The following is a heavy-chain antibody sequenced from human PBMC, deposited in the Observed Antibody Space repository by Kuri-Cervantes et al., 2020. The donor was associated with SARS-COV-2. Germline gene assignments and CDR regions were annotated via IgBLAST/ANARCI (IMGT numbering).Heavy chain of an antibody. D-gene: IGHD6-13*01. CDR1: GGSISSHY. Sequence: SETLSLTCTVSGGSISSHYWSWIRQPPGEGLEWIGYIYYSGSTNYNPSLKSRVTISVDTSKNQFSLKLSSVTAADTAVYYCARDSAGTDYYYYMDVWGKGTTVTVSS. J-gene: IGHJ6*03. CDR3: ARDSAGTDYYYYMDV. CDR2: IYYSGST. V-gene: IGHV4-59*11.